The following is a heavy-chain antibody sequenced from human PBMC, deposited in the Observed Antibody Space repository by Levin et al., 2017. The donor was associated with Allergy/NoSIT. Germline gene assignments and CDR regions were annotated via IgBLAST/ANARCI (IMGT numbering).Heavy chain of an antibody. J-gene: IGHJ5*02. D-gene: IGHD5-12*01. Sequence: SVKVSCKASGGTFSSYAISWVRQAPGQGLEWMGGIIPIFGTANYAQKFQGRVTITADKSTSTAYMELSSLRSEDTAVYYCARETLHIVATIFGQTNWFDPWGQGTLVTVSS. CDR1: GGTFSSYA. CDR2: IIPIFGTA. CDR3: ARETLHIVATIFGQTNWFDP. V-gene: IGHV1-69*06.